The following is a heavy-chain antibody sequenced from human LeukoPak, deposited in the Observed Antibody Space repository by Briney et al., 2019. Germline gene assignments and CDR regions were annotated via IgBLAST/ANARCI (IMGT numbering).Heavy chain of an antibody. J-gene: IGHJ6*02. D-gene: IGHD5-18*01. CDR3: ARTLYSYGYYYGMDV. CDR2: ISAYNGNT. CDR1: GYTFTSYG. Sequence: GASVKVSCKASGYTFTSYGISWVRQAPGQGLEWMGWISAYNGNTNYAQKLQGRVTMTTDTSTSTAYMELRSLRSDDTAVYYCARTLYSYGYYYGMDVWGQGTTVTVSS. V-gene: IGHV1-18*01.